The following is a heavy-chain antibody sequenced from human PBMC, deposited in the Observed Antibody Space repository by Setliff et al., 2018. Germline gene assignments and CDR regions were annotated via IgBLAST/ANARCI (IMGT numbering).Heavy chain of an antibody. D-gene: IGHD3-3*01. V-gene: IGHV7-4-1*02. CDR3: ARAWYYNFWSGSQIEY. J-gene: IGHJ4*02. Sequence: GASVKVSCKASGYTFTSYAMNWVRQAPGQGLEWMGWINTNTGNPMYAQGFTGRFVFSLDTSVSTAYLQISSLKAEDTAVYYCARAWYYNFWSGSQIEYWGQGTLVTGSS. CDR2: INTNTGNP. CDR1: GYTFTSYA.